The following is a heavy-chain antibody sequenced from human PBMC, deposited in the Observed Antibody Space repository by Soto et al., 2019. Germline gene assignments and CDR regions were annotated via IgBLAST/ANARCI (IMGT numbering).Heavy chain of an antibody. CDR2: VYPRDSDT. J-gene: IGHJ4*02. V-gene: IGHV5-51*01. CDR1: GYIFIDYW. D-gene: IGHD5-18*01. CDR3: ARPPLPGYSIHFNS. Sequence: GESLKISCKASGYIFIDYWIGWVRQMPGKGLEWMGIVYPRDSDTRYSTSFQGQVTISADRSTGTAFLQWRSLKASDTALYYCARPPLPGYSIHFNSWGQGTLVTVS.